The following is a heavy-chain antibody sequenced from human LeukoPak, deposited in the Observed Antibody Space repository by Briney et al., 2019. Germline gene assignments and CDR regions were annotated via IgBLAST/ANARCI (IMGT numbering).Heavy chain of an antibody. J-gene: IGHJ6*02. CDR2: INPSGGST. Sequence: GASVKVSCKASGYTFTSYYMHWVRQAPGQGLEWMGIINPSGGSTSYAQKFQGRVTMTRDTSTSTAYMELSSLRSEDTAVYYCARGLHYDILTGYYRYYYYYGMDVWGQGTTVTVSS. V-gene: IGHV1-46*01. CDR3: ARGLHYDILTGYYRYYYYYGMDV. CDR1: GYTFTSYY. D-gene: IGHD3-9*01.